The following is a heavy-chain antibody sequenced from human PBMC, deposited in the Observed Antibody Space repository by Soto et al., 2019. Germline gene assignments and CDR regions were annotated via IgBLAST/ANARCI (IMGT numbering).Heavy chain of an antibody. D-gene: IGHD2-15*01. V-gene: IGHV1-69*13. Sequence: GASVKVSCKASGGTFSSYAISWVRQAPGQGLEWMGGIIPIFGTANYAQKFQGRVTITADESTSTAYMELSSLRSEDTAVYYCAREEGGYCSGGSCYNLFNWFDPWGQGTLVTVSS. J-gene: IGHJ5*02. CDR3: AREEGGYCSGGSCYNLFNWFDP. CDR1: GGTFSSYA. CDR2: IIPIFGTA.